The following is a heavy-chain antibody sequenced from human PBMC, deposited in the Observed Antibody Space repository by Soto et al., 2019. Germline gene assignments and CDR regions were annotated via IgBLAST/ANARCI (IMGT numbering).Heavy chain of an antibody. V-gene: IGHV1-69*13. CDR2: IIPIFGTA. Sequence: SVKVSCKASGGTFSSYAISWVRQAPGQGLEWMGGIIPIFGTANYAQKFQGRATITADESTSTAYMELSSLRSEDTAVYYCARLRPYYDILTGSGFDYWGQGTLVTVSS. J-gene: IGHJ4*02. CDR1: GGTFSSYA. CDR3: ARLRPYYDILTGSGFDY. D-gene: IGHD3-9*01.